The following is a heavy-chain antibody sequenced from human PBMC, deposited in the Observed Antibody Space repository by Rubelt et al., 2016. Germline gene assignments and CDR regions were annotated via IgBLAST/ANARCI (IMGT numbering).Heavy chain of an antibody. D-gene: IGHD4-23*01. J-gene: IGHJ4*02. CDR2: ISTYNGNT. CDR1: GYTFTTYG. V-gene: IGHV1-18*01. CDR3: AITRPDYGGHSWAKGNDY. Sequence: QVQLVQSGAEVKKPGASVKVSCKASGYTFTTYGISWVRQAPGQGLEWMGWISTYNGNTNYAQKGRGRVTLTTAPSRSAADMGVRGLGADGTAVYYCAITRPDYGGHSWAKGNDYWGQGTLVTVSS.